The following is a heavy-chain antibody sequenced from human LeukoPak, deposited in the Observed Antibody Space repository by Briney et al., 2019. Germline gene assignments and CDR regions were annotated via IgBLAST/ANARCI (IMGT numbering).Heavy chain of an antibody. CDR2: IIPIFGTA. J-gene: IGHJ4*02. V-gene: IGHV1-69*05. CDR3: ARGTSPNAEYSYGL. CDR1: GGTFSSYA. Sequence: GASVTVSFKASGGTFSSYAISWVRQAPGQGLEWMGGIIPIFGTANYAQKFQGRVTITTDESTSTAYMELSSLRSEDTAVYYCARGTSPNAEYSYGLWGQGTLVTVSS. D-gene: IGHD5-18*01.